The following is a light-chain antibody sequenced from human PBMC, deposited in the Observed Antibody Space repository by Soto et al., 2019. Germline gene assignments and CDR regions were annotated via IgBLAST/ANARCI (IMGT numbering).Light chain of an antibody. CDR2: GAS. J-gene: IGKJ1*01. CDR3: LQHNSNPRT. CDR1: QDIGND. V-gene: IGKV1-17*01. Sequence: DIQMTQSPSSLSASVGDRVTITCRASQDIGNDLGWYQQKPGKAPMRLIFGASNLQSWVPSRFSGSGSGTEFTLTISSLQPEDFATYYCLQHNSNPRTFGQGTKVEIK.